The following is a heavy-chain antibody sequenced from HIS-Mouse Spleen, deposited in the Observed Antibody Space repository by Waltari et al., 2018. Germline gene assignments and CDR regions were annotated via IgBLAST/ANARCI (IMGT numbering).Heavy chain of an antibody. CDR3: ARDQRKQQLAPLTDY. V-gene: IGHV1-18*01. CDR1: GSTFTSSG. D-gene: IGHD6-13*01. Sequence: QVQLVQSGAEVKKPGASVKVSCKASGSTFTSSGISWVRQAPGQGLEWMGWVSAYNGNTNYAQKLQGRVTMTTDTSTSTAYMELRSLRSDDTAVYYCARDQRKQQLAPLTDYWGQGTLVTVSS. J-gene: IGHJ4*02. CDR2: VSAYNGNT.